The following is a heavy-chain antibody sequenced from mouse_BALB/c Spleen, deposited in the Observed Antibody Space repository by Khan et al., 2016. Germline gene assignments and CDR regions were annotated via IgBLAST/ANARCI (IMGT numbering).Heavy chain of an antibody. D-gene: IGHD3-1*01. CDR2: INTETGEP. Sequence: QIQLVQSGPELKKPGETVKISCKASGYTFTDYSMHWVKQAPGKGLKWMGWINTETGEPTYADDFKGRFAFSLENSASTAYLQINNLKNEDTATCVCAKAARASWFAYWGQGTLVTVAA. V-gene: IGHV9-2-1*01. J-gene: IGHJ3*01. CDR1: GYTFTDYS. CDR3: AKAARASWFAY.